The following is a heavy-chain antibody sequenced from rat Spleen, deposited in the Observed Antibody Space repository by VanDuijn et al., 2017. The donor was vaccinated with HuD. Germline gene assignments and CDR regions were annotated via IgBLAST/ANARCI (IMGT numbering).Heavy chain of an antibody. Sequence: QVQLKESGPGLVQPSQTLSLTCTVSGFSLTSYNVHWVRQPTGKGLEWMGGMWRDGNTAYNSGFKSRLSISRDTSKSQVFLKMNSLQTEDTAIYYCSRDYYSGDPNWFVYWGQGTLVTVSS. CDR2: MWRDGNT. CDR1: GFSLTSYN. D-gene: IGHD1-1*01. J-gene: IGHJ3*01. CDR3: SRDYYSGDPNWFVY. V-gene: IGHV2-30*01.